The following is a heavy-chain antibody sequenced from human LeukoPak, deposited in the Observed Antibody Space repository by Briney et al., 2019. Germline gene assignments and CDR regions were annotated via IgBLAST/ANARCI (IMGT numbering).Heavy chain of an antibody. Sequence: PGGSLRLSCAASGFTFSSYAMSWVRQAPGKGLEWVSAISGSGGSTYYADSAKGRFTISRDNSKNTLYLQMNSLRAEDTAVYYCAKDRIRIVVVPAADYYMDVWGKGTTVTVSS. V-gene: IGHV3-23*01. CDR2: ISGSGGST. CDR1: GFTFSSYA. CDR3: AKDRIRIVVVPAADYYMDV. J-gene: IGHJ6*03. D-gene: IGHD2-2*01.